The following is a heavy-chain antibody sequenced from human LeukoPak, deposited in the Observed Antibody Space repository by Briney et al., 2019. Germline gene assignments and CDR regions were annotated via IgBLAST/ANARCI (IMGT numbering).Heavy chain of an antibody. CDR2: INSDGTTI. D-gene: IGHD2/OR15-2a*01. Sequence: AGGSLRLSCAASGFTFSVYGMHWVRQAPGKGLVWVSRINSDGTTIDYADSVKGRFTISRDNAKNTLYLQMNSLRDEDTAVYYCARAGYYRFDYWGQGTLVTVSS. CDR3: ARAGYYRFDY. CDR1: GFTFSVYG. J-gene: IGHJ4*02. V-gene: IGHV3-74*01.